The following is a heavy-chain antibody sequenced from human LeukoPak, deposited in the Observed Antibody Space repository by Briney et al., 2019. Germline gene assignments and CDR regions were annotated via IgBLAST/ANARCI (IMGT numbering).Heavy chain of an antibody. CDR2: ISGSGGST. D-gene: IGHD5-12*01. CDR3: AKYSGYGWPCDY. Sequence: GGSLRLSCAASGFTFSSYGMSWVRXAPGKGLEWVSGISGSGGSTNYAESVKGRFTISRDNSKNTLYLQMNSLRAEDTAVYYCAKYSGYGWPCDYWGQGTLVTVSS. J-gene: IGHJ4*02. CDR1: GFTFSSYG. V-gene: IGHV3-23*01.